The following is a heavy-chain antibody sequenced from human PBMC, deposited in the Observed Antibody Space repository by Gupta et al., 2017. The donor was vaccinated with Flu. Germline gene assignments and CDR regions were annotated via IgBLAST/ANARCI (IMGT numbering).Heavy chain of an antibody. V-gene: IGHV3-30*18. CDR1: GFTFSNYG. J-gene: IGHJ4*02. D-gene: IGHD2-21*02. CDR3: VKDNRGIVVVTAIPFEY. Sequence: QVQLVESGGGVVQPGRSLRLSCAASGFTFSNYGMPWVSQAPGKGLEWVAVISYDGSNKYYAESVKGRFTISRDNSKNTLYLQMNSLRAEDTAVYYCVKDNRGIVVVTAIPFEYWGQGTLVTVSS. CDR2: ISYDGSNK.